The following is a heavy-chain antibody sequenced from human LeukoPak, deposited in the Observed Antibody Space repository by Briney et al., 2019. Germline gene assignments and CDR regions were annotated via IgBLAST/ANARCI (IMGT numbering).Heavy chain of an antibody. CDR3: ARSDLYSSSWYGN. CDR2: VYYSGVT. J-gene: IGHJ4*02. V-gene: IGHV4-59*12. D-gene: IGHD6-13*01. Sequence: SETLSLTCSVSGGSTGSDYWSWIRQPPGKGLEWIAYVYYSGVTSYNPSLKSRVAISIDTSKNQFSLNLTSVTAADTAVCYCARSDLYSSSWYGNWGQGTLVTVSS. CDR1: GGSTGSDY.